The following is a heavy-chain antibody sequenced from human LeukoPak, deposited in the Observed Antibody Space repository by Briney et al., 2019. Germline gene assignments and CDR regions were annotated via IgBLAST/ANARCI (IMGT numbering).Heavy chain of an antibody. V-gene: IGHV4-4*07. D-gene: IGHD3-10*01. CDR3: ATTMIRGVMSDY. CDR2: IYTSGST. Sequence: SETPSLTCTVSGGSISSYYWSWIRQPAGKGLEWIGRIYTSGSTNYNPSLKSRVTMSVDTSKNQFSLKLSSVTAADTAVYYCATTMIRGVMSDYWGQGTLVTVSS. J-gene: IGHJ4*02. CDR1: GGSISSYY.